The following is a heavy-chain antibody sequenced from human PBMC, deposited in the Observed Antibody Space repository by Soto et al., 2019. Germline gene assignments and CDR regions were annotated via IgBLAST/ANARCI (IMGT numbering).Heavy chain of an antibody. CDR2: IYCSGST. J-gene: IGHJ3*01. CDR1: GGSISSGDYY. V-gene: IGHV4-30-4*01. D-gene: IGHD3-10*01. Sequence: PSETLSLTCTVSGGSISSGDYYWSWIRQPPGKGLEWIGYIYCSGSTYYNPSLKSRVTISVDTSKNQFSLKLSSVTAADTAVYYCASKKYYYGSGSYYYSWGQGTMVTVSS. CDR3: ASKKYYYGSGSYYYS.